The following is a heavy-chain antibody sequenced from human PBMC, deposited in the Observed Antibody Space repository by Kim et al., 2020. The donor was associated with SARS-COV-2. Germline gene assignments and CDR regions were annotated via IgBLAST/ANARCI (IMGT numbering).Heavy chain of an antibody. Sequence: GGSLRLSCAASGFTFSSYSMNWVRQAPGKGLEWVSSISSSSSYIYYADSVKGRFTISRDNAKNSLYLQMNSLGAEDTAVYYCARDGSGSYYAGVAVYYYYYGMDVWGEGTTVTDSS. CDR2: ISSSSSYI. CDR3: ARDGSGSYYAGVAVYYYYYGMDV. V-gene: IGHV3-21*01. D-gene: IGHD3-10*01. CDR1: GFTFSSYS. J-gene: IGHJ6*04.